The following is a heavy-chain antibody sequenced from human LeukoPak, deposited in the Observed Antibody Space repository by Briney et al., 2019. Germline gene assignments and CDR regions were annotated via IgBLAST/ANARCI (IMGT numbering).Heavy chain of an antibody. D-gene: IGHD6-6*01. CDR1: GGSISSSSYY. V-gene: IGHV4-39*07. CDR3: ARAVAARNHLYYYYYGMDV. J-gene: IGHJ6*02. CDR2: IYYSGST. Sequence: SETLSLTCTVSGGSISSSSYYWGWIRQPPGKGLEWIGSIYYSGSTYYNPSLKSRVTISVDTSKNQFSLKLSSVTAADTAVYYCARAVAARNHLYYYYYGMDVWGQGTTVTVSS.